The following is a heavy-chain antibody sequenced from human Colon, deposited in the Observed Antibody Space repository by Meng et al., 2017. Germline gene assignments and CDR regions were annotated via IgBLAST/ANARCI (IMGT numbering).Heavy chain of an antibody. CDR2: SRNKANSYTT. CDR1: GFIFSDHY. V-gene: IGHV3-72*01. Sequence: GESLKISCAGSGFIFSDHYIDWVRQAPGKGLEWVGRSRNKANSYTTEYAATVQGRFSISRDNSENSLFLQMNDLKTEDTAVYFCGRAFSFSGVWYFDYWGQGTLVTVSS. CDR3: GRAFSFSGVWYFDY. D-gene: IGHD3-3*02. J-gene: IGHJ4*02.